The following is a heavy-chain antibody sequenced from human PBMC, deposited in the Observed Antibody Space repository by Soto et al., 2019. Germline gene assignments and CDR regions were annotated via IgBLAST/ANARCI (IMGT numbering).Heavy chain of an antibody. CDR2: ISAGGRST. D-gene: IGHD3-22*01. J-gene: IGHJ6*02. CDR1: GLTFKNYA. V-gene: IGHV3-23*01. Sequence: GGSLRLSCAASGLTFKNYAMNWVRQAPGKGLEWVSSISAGGRSTYLADSVTGRFSISSDNSKNTVNLQMNSLRAKDTAVYYCARDYYYDGSGQTDYYYGMDVWRQGTTVTVSS. CDR3: ARDYYYDGSGQTDYYYGMDV.